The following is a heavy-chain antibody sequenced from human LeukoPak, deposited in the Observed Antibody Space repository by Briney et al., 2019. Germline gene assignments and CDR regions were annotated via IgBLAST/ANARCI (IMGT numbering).Heavy chain of an antibody. J-gene: IGHJ4*02. Sequence: GRSLRLSCAASGFTFDDYAMHWVRQAPGKGLEWVSGISWNSGSIGYADSVKGRFTISRDNAKNSPYLQMNSLRAEDTALYYCAKGRVVGALDYWGQGTLVTVSS. CDR3: AKGRVVGALDY. CDR2: ISWNSGSI. V-gene: IGHV3-9*01. D-gene: IGHD1-26*01. CDR1: GFTFDDYA.